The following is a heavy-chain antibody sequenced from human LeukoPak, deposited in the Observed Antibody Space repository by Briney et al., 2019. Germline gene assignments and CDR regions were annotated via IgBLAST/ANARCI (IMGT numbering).Heavy chain of an antibody. D-gene: IGHD3-22*01. V-gene: IGHV3-23*01. Sequence: GGSLRLSCTVSGFSLSSYALSWVRRAPGKGLEWVSATSSSDAGKYYADSVRGRFTISRDNSKNTLYLQMNSLRAEDTAVYYCAKGPTMTLWFWGQGTLGTVSS. CDR1: GFSLSSYA. CDR3: AKGPTMTLWF. CDR2: TSSSDAGK. J-gene: IGHJ4*02.